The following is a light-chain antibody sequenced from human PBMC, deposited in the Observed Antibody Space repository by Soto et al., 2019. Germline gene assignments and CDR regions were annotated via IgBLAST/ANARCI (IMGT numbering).Light chain of an antibody. Sequence: IQMTQSPSSLSVSVTDRVTITCRASQDIGTDLGWYQQRPGEAPELLLYGASTLPSGVPSRFSGSGSGTHFALTINNLQPEDSATYFCLQDHTYPWTFGQGTKVEI. J-gene: IGKJ1*01. CDR3: LQDHTYPWT. CDR1: QDIGTD. V-gene: IGKV1-6*02. CDR2: GAS.